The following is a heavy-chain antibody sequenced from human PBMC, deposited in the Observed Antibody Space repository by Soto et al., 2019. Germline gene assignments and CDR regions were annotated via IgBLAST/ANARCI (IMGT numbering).Heavy chain of an antibody. CDR2: IYYSGST. D-gene: IGHD3-10*01. CDR1: GGSISSGGYY. Sequence: QVQLQESGPGLVKPSQTLSLTCTVSGGSISSGGYYWSWIRQHPGKGLEWIGYIYYSGSTYYNPSLKRRVTISVDTSKNQFSLKLSSVTAADTAVYYCARDRYGLSGIDYWGQGTLVTVSS. V-gene: IGHV4-31*03. CDR3: ARDRYGLSGIDY. J-gene: IGHJ4*02.